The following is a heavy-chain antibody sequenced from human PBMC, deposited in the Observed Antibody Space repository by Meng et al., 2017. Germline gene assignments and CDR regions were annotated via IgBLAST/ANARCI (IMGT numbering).Heavy chain of an antibody. CDR2: INPNSGGT. CDR3: ARDKTSVRYSSGWAHY. D-gene: IGHD6-19*01. V-gene: IGHV1-2*06. Sequence: QGRLGECRPEVNNPGASVTLAGQASGYTFTGYYMHWVLQAPGQGLEWMGRINPNSGGTNYAQKFQGRVTMTRDTSISTAYMELSRLRSADTAVYYCARDKTSVRYSSGWAHYWGQGTLVTVSS. J-gene: IGHJ4*02. CDR1: GYTFTGYY.